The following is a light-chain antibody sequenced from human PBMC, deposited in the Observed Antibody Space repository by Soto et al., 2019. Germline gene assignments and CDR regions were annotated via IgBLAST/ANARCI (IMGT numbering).Light chain of an antibody. CDR1: QTISSNY. Sequence: EIVLTQSPGTLSLSPGERATLSCRASQTISSNYLAWYQQKPGQAPRLLIYLASSRATGIPDRFSGSGSGTDLTLTIRRLEAEDFAGYYCQQYVTSPRTFGQGTKVEI. CDR3: QQYVTSPRT. J-gene: IGKJ1*01. V-gene: IGKV3-20*01. CDR2: LAS.